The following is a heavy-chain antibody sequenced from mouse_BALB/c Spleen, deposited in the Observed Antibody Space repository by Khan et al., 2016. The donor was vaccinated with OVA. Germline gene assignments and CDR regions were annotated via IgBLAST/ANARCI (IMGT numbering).Heavy chain of an antibody. Sequence: VQLKQSGPELVKPGASVKMSCKASGYTFTSFVMHWVKQKPGQGLEWIGYIHPYNDGSRYNENFKGKATLTSDKSSSTAYMELSSLTSEGSAVYYCARGFYYDYDGWYFDVWGAGTTVTVSS. CDR1: GYTFTSFV. V-gene: IGHV1S136*01. D-gene: IGHD2-4*01. J-gene: IGHJ1*01. CDR3: ARGFYYDYDGWYFDV. CDR2: IHPYNDGS.